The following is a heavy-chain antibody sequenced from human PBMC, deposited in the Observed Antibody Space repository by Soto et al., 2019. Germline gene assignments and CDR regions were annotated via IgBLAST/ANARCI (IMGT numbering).Heavy chain of an antibody. J-gene: IGHJ6*02. CDR3: ARDLYYDSSGRGYYYYGMDV. D-gene: IGHD3-22*01. CDR1: GFTFSSYA. CDR2: ISYDGSNK. Sequence: QVQLVESGGGVVQPGRSLRLSCAASGFTFSSYAMHWVRQAPGKGLEWVAVISYDGSNKYYADSVKGRFTISRDNSKNSLHLQINSLRAEDTAVYYCARDLYYDSSGRGYYYYGMDVWGQGTTVTVSS. V-gene: IGHV3-30-3*01.